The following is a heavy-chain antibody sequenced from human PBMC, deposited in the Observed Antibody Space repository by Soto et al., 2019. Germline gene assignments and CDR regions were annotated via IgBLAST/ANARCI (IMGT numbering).Heavy chain of an antibody. D-gene: IGHD2-2*01. CDR3: ASSVVVPAARRAADYYYMDV. J-gene: IGHJ6*03. Sequence: SETLSLTCTVSGGSFNNYYWSWIRQPPEKGLEWIGYIYYDGSAKYNPSLKSRVTISVDTSKNQFSLKLSSVTAADTAVYYCASSVVVPAARRAADYYYMDVWGKGTTVTVSS. V-gene: IGHV4-59*08. CDR2: IYYDGSA. CDR1: GGSFNNYY.